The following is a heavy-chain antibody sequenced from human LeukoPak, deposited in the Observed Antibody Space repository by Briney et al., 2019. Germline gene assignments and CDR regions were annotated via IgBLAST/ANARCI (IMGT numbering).Heavy chain of an antibody. J-gene: IGHJ6*03. CDR2: MNPNSGNT. V-gene: IGHV1-8*03. CDR1: GGTFSSYA. D-gene: IGHD2-15*01. CDR3: ARRYCSGGSCSKRGRYYYYYMDV. Sequence: ASVKVSCKASGGTFSSYAISWVRQAPGQGLEWMGWMNPNSGNTGYAQKFQGRVTITRNTSISTAYMELSSLRSEDTAVYYCARRYCSGGSCSKRGRYYYYYMDVWGKGTTVTVSS.